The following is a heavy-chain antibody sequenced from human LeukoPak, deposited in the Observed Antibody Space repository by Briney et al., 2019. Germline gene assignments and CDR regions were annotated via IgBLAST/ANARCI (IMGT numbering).Heavy chain of an antibody. Sequence: SVKVSCKASGGAFTSYAISWLRQAPGQGLEWMGGFIPFFGAAKYAQKFQGRVTITADEYSSTAYMELSGLRSQDTAVYYCARSLYHYKTDGYYSLERPFDHWGQGTLVTVSS. CDR2: FIPFFGAA. J-gene: IGHJ4*02. CDR1: GGAFTSYA. V-gene: IGHV1-69*13. CDR3: ARSLYHYKTDGYYSLERPFDH. D-gene: IGHD3-22*01.